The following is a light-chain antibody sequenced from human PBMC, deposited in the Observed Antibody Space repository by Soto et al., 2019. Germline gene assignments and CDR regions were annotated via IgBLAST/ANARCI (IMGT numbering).Light chain of an antibody. CDR2: GAS. CDR1: QSVSSSY. CDR3: QQYGSSPLT. J-gene: IGKJ4*01. V-gene: IGKV3-20*01. Sequence: EIVLTQSPGTLSLSPGERATLSCRASQSVSSSYLAWYQQKPGQAPRLLIYGASSRATGIPDRFSGSVSGTDXXLXXSXLEPEDFAXXXXQQYGSSPLTFGGGTKVEIK.